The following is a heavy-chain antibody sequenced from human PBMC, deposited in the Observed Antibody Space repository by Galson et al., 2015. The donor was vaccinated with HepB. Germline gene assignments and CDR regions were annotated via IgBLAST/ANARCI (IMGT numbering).Heavy chain of an antibody. CDR3: ARDPGLPDYYYYMDV. CDR1: GFTFSSYS. CDR2: ISSSSSYI. D-gene: IGHD2-15*01. Sequence: SLRLSCAASGFTFSSYSMNWVRQAPGKGLEWVSSISSSSSYIYYADSVKGRFTISRDNAKNSLYLQMNSLRAEDTAVYYCARDPGLPDYYYYMDVWGKGTTVTVSS. V-gene: IGHV3-21*01. J-gene: IGHJ6*03.